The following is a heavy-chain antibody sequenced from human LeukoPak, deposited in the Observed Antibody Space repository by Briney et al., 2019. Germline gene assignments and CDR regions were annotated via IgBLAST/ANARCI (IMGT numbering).Heavy chain of an antibody. Sequence: SVKVSCKASGGTFSSYAISWVRQAPGQGLEWMGGIIPVFGTANYAQKFQGRVTITADESTSTAYMELSSLRSEDTAVYYCARGEGYDFWSGYYMLDYWGQGTLVTVSS. CDR1: GGTFSSYA. V-gene: IGHV1-69*13. J-gene: IGHJ4*02. D-gene: IGHD3-3*01. CDR2: IIPVFGTA. CDR3: ARGEGYDFWSGYYMLDY.